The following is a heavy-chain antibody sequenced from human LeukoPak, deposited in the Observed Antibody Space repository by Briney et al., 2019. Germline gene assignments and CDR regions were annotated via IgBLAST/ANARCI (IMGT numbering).Heavy chain of an antibody. D-gene: IGHD6-19*01. V-gene: IGHV5-51*01. J-gene: IGHJ4*02. CDR2: IYPDESNI. CDR1: GYSFTSYW. Sequence: GESLKISRKGSGYSFTSYWTGWVRQMPGKGLEWMGIIYPDESNIRYSPSFQGQVTISVDKSISTAYLQWSSLKASDTAIYYCARHEGGGWYIDYWGQGTLVTVSS. CDR3: ARHEGGGWYIDY.